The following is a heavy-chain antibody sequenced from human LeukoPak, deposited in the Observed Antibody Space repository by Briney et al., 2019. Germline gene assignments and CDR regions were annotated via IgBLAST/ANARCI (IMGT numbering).Heavy chain of an antibody. J-gene: IGHJ4*02. CDR1: GYTFTSYH. CDR2: INPSGVDT. D-gene: IGHD2-21*01. CDR3: ARSGMWFSTND. V-gene: IGHV1-46*01. Sequence: ASVKVSCKASGYTFTSYHVYWVRQAPGQGLEWMGIINPSGVDTTYAQKFQGRVTVTSDTSTSTVYMEVSSLRSEDTAIYYCARSGMWFSTNDWGQGTLVTVSS.